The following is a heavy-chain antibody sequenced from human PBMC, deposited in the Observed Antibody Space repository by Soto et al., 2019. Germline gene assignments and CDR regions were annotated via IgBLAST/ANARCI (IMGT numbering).Heavy chain of an antibody. D-gene: IGHD2-2*01. Sequence: GGSLRLSCAASGFTFSSYAMSWVRQAPGKGLEWVSSISGSGGIAYHADSVKGRFTISRDNSKNTLYLQMNSLRAEDTAIYYCARDYRYCSRWGKGTLVTVCS. J-gene: IGHJ4*02. CDR1: GFTFSSYA. CDR2: ISGSGGIA. CDR3: ARDYRYCSR. V-gene: IGHV3-23*01.